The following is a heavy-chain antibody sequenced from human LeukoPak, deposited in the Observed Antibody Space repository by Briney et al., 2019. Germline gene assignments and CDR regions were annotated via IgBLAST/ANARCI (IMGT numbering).Heavy chain of an antibody. CDR3: ARGSLYYYGSGSTTS. Sequence: GGSLRLSCAASGFTFSSYSMNWVRQAPGKGLEWDSSISSSSSYIYYADSVKGRFTISRDNAKNSLYLQMNSLRAEDTAVYYCARGSLYYYGSGSTTSWGQGTLVTVSS. CDR1: GFTFSSYS. CDR2: ISSSSSYI. V-gene: IGHV3-21*01. J-gene: IGHJ4*02. D-gene: IGHD3-10*01.